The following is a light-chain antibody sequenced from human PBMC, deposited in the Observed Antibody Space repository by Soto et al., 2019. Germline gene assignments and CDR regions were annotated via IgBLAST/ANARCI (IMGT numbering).Light chain of an antibody. CDR1: QSVSEW. CDR2: DAS. Sequence: DIQMTQSPATLSASVRDSVTITCRASQSVSEWLAWYQQKPGKAPKLLIYDASSLQSGFPSRFSGSGSGTEVTLTITSLQPDDFATYYCQQYSSHSNTFGRGTKLECK. J-gene: IGKJ2*01. V-gene: IGKV1-5*01. CDR3: QQYSSHSNT.